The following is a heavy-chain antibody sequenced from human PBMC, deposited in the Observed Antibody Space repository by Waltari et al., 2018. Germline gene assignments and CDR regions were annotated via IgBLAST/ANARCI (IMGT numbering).Heavy chain of an antibody. CDR2: IRISGTKW. Sequence: EVQLLESGGGFVQPGGSLRLSCVVSGFRFSSSSMSWVRQAPGKGVEWVSSIRISGTKWDYADSVKGRFTISRDNSKNALHLQMNSLRAEDTAIYYCAKEIRPNDFWGQGTLVTVSS. J-gene: IGHJ4*02. D-gene: IGHD1-1*01. CDR3: AKEIRPNDF. CDR1: GFRFSSSS. V-gene: IGHV3-23*01.